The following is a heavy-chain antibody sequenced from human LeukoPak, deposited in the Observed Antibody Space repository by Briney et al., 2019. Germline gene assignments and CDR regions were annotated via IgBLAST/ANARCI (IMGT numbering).Heavy chain of an antibody. D-gene: IGHD3-22*01. CDR1: GFTFSSYA. CDR2: ISGSGGST. CDR3: AKGSDSAAYSTLDS. V-gene: IGHV3-23*01. Sequence: PGGSLRLSCAASGFTFSSYAMTWVRQAPGKGLEWGSGISGSGGSTYYADSVEGRFTISRDNSKNTLSLQMNSLRAEDTALYYCAKGSDSAAYSTLDSWGQGTLVTVSS. J-gene: IGHJ4*02.